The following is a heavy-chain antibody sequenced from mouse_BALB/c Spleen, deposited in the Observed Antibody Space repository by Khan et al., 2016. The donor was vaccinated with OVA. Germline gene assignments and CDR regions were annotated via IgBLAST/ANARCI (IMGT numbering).Heavy chain of an antibody. V-gene: IGHV1-7*01. J-gene: IGHJ3*01. CDR1: GYTFTTYW. Sequence: VELVESGAELAKPGASVKMSCKASGYTFTTYWMHWIKQRPGQGLEWIGYINPSTSYTEYSQKFKDKATLTADKSSSTAYMQLGSLTSEDSAIYYCTRRGLYVIFAYWGQGTLVTVST. D-gene: IGHD2-12*01. CDR3: TRRGLYVIFAY. CDR2: INPSTSYT.